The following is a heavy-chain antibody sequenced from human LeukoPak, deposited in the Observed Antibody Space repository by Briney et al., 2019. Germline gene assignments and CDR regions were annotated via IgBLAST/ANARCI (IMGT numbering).Heavy chain of an antibody. CDR1: NASISNYY. CDR3: ASRKLGNDY. D-gene: IGHD7-27*01. Sequence: SETLSLTCSVSNASISNYYWTWIRQPPGKGLEWIGYIYHTGSTSYSPSLKSRVTISADTSQNQFSLKLSSVTAADTAVYYCASRKLGNDYWGQGTLVTVSS. V-gene: IGHV4-59*01. CDR2: IYHTGST. J-gene: IGHJ4*02.